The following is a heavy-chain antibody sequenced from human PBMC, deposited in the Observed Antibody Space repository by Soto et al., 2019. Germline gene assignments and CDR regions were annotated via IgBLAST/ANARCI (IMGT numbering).Heavy chain of an antibody. CDR1: GFTVSTKY. CDR2: IYSGGST. Sequence: ESGGGLVQPGGSLRLSCAASGFTVSTKYMSWVRQAPGKGLEWVSVIYSGGSTFYADSVRGRFTISRDNSKNTVNLQINSLRAEETAVYYCAREPWAADYWGQGTLVTVSS. D-gene: IGHD3-16*01. J-gene: IGHJ4*02. V-gene: IGHV3-66*01. CDR3: AREPWAADY.